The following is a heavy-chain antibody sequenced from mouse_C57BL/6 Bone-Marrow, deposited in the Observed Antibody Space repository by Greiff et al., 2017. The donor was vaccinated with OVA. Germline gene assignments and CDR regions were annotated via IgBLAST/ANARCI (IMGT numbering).Heavy chain of an antibody. D-gene: IGHD2-1*01. CDR3: ARAGGNPPYWYFDV. CDR1: GYTFTDYY. J-gene: IGHJ1*03. V-gene: IGHV1-26*01. Sequence: VQLQQSGPELVKPGASVKISCKASGYTFTDYYMNWVKQSHGKSLEWIGDINPNNGGTSYNQKFKGKDTLTVDKSSSTAYMELRSLTSEDSAVYYCARAGGNPPYWYFDVWGTGTTVTVSS. CDR2: INPNNGGT.